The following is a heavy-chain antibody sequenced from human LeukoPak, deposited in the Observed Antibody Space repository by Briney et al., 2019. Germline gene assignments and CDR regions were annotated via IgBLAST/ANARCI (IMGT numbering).Heavy chain of an antibody. V-gene: IGHV4-4*07. CDR2: IYATGTT. CDR1: GGSISGYF. CDR3: AREGGGSNRCLD. D-gene: IGHD3-16*02. Sequence: SETLSLTCTVSGGSISGYFWSWIRQPAGKGLEWIGRIYATGTTNYNPSLKSRVTMSVDTSKNQFSLNLTSVTAADTAVYYCAREGGGSNRCLDWGQGTLVTVSS. J-gene: IGHJ1*01.